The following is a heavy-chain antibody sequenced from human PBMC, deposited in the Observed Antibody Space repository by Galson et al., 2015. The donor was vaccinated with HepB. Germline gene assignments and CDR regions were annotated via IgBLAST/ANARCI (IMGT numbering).Heavy chain of an antibody. J-gene: IGHJ4*02. V-gene: IGHV3-30*04. CDR2: ISYDGSNK. CDR1: GFTLRSYT. Sequence: SLRLSCAASGFTLRSYTMYWVRQAPGKGLEWVATISYDGSNKYYADSVKGRFTISRDNSKNKLFLQMSTLRTEDAAVYFCARADPISILGFCTGRRCSPDNWGQGTLVTVSS. CDR3: ARADPISILGFCTGRRCSPDN. D-gene: IGHD2-15*01.